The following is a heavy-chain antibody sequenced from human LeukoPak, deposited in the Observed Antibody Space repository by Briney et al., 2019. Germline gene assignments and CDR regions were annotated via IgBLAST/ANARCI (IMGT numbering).Heavy chain of an antibody. D-gene: IGHD3-22*01. J-gene: IGHJ4*02. CDR3: ARAGLFDYYDSSGYYFYYFDY. V-gene: IGHV1-8*03. CDR2: MNPNSGNT. Sequence: ASVKVSCKASGYTFTSYDINWVRQATGQGLEWMGWMNPNSGNTGYAQKSQGRVTITRNTSISTAYMELSSLRSEDTAVYYCARAGLFDYYDSSGYYFYYFDYWGQGTLVTVSS. CDR1: GYTFTSYD.